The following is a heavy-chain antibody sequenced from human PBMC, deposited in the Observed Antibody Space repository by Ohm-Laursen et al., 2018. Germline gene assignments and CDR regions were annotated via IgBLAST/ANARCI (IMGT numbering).Heavy chain of an antibody. Sequence: SLRLSCSAAGFTFSNYAMTWIRQAPGRGLVWVSAITDGGGSTYYADSVKGRFTISRDNAKNSLFLQMNSLRAEDTAVYYCARDSSGSGGDSDYWGQGTLVTVSS. CDR2: ITDGGGST. CDR1: GFTFSNYA. V-gene: IGHV3-23*01. J-gene: IGHJ4*02. D-gene: IGHD3-10*01. CDR3: ARDSSGSGGDSDY.